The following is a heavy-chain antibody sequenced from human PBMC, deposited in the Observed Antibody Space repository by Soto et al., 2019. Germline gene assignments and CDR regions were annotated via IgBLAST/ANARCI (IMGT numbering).Heavy chain of an antibody. CDR2: IKQDGSEK. Sequence: PGGSLRLSCAASGFTFSSYWMSWVRQAPGKGLEWVANIKQDGSEKYYVDSVKGRFTISRDNAKNSLYLQMNSLGAEDTAVYYCARARGSSGWLTYAFDIWGQGTMVTVSS. D-gene: IGHD6-19*01. V-gene: IGHV3-7*05. CDR3: ARARGSSGWLTYAFDI. CDR1: GFTFSSYW. J-gene: IGHJ3*02.